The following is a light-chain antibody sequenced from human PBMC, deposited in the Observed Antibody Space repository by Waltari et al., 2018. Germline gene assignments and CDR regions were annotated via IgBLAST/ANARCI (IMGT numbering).Light chain of an antibody. Sequence: QSALTQPASVSGSPGQSITISCTGTSSNVGGYTLVSWYQQHPGKAPQLIIYDVNKRPSGISHRCSGSKSGNTASLTISGLQADDESDYYCCSYAGDSTLIFGGGTKLTVL. CDR3: CSYAGDSTLI. CDR2: DVN. V-gene: IGLV2-23*02. J-gene: IGLJ2*01. CDR1: SSNVGGYTL.